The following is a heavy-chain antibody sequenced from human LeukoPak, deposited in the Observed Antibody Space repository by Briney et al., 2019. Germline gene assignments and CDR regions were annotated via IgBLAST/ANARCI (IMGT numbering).Heavy chain of an antibody. CDR2: IKQDGSEK. J-gene: IGHJ5*02. Sequence: GGSLRLSCAASGFTFSSYWMSWVRQAPGKGLEWVANIKQDGSEKYYVDSVKGRSTISRDNAKNSLYLQMNSLRAEDTAVYYCARDLVPFGELSGPFDPWGQGTLVTVSS. CDR1: GFTFSSYW. V-gene: IGHV3-7*01. CDR3: ARDLVPFGELSGPFDP. D-gene: IGHD3-10*01.